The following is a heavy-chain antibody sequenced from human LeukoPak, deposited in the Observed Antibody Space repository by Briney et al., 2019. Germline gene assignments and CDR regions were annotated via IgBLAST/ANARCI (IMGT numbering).Heavy chain of an antibody. CDR1: GFTVRNAR. CDR2: IRSKGDGGTT. Sequence: PGGSLRLSCAVSGFTVRNARMCWVRQAPGKGLEWVGRIRSKGDGGTTDYAAPVKGRFTISRDDSKNTLSLQMNSLKTEDTAVYYCTTYNSRDAIDVWGQGTMVTVSP. D-gene: IGHD2/OR15-2a*01. CDR3: TTYNSRDAIDV. J-gene: IGHJ3*01. V-gene: IGHV3-15*05.